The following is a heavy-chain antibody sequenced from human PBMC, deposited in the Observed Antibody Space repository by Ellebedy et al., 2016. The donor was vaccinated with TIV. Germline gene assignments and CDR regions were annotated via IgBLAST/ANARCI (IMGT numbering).Heavy chain of an antibody. CDR3: ARETNWGIFDY. Sequence: GESLKISCTASGFTFGSYWMSWLRQAPGKGLEWVANINQDGSDKFYVDSVKGRFTISRDNATTSLYLQMNGLRAEDTAVYYCARETNWGIFDYWGQGTLVPVSS. CDR1: GFTFGSYW. V-gene: IGHV3-7*01. J-gene: IGHJ4*02. D-gene: IGHD7-27*01. CDR2: INQDGSDK.